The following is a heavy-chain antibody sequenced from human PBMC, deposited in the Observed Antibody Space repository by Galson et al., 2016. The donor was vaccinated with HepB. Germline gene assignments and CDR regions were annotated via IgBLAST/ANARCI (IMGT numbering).Heavy chain of an antibody. D-gene: IGHD5-24*01. Sequence: SLRLSCAASGFTFSRYGMHWVRQAPGKGLQWVAVISYDESNKSYGDSVKGRFTISRDNSKNTLYLQRHSLSVEDTAVYYCVARDGYTADYWGQGTLVPVSS. CDR2: ISYDESNK. CDR1: GFTFSRYG. V-gene: IGHV3-30*03. CDR3: VARDGYTADY. J-gene: IGHJ4*02.